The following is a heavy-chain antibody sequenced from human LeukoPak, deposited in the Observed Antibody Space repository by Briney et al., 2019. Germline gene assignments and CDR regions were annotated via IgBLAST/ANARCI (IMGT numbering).Heavy chain of an antibody. D-gene: IGHD2-15*01. CDR3: AREGEDCSGGSCYTSEYFQH. CDR2: IYYSGST. J-gene: IGHJ1*01. V-gene: IGHV4-59*01. CDR1: GGSNSSYY. Sequence: SETLSLTCPVTGGSNSSYYWSWIRQPPGKGLEWIGYIYYSGSTNYNPSLKSRVTISVDTSKNQFSLKLSSVTAADTAVYYCAREGEDCSGGSCYTSEYFQHWGQGTLVTVSS.